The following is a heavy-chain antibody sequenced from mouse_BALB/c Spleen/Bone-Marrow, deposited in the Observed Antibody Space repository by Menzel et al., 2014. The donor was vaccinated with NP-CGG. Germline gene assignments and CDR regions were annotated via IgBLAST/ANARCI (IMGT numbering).Heavy chain of an antibody. J-gene: IGHJ3*01. Sequence: EVKLMESGGGLVQPGGSLKLSCATSGFTFSDYYMYWVRQTPEKRLEWVAYISNGGGSSTYYPDTVKGRFTISRDNAKNTLYLQMSRLKSEDTAMCYCASPGTYWGQGTLVTVSA. V-gene: IGHV5-12*02. CDR1: GFTFSDYY. CDR3: ASPGTY. CDR2: ISNGGGSST. D-gene: IGHD4-1*01.